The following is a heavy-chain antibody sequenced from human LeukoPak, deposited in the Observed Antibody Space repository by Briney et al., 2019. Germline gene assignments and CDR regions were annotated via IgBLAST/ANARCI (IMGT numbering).Heavy chain of an antibody. V-gene: IGHV3-48*02. J-gene: IGHJ4*02. CDR1: GFTFCSFD. Sequence: GGSLTLYSVASGFTFCSFDRIGIRQAPGKGLEWVSYIGSGSSAIHYADSVKGRFTIFRDNAKNSLCLQMNSLRDEDAAVYHCARASPSGYDYRGQRTLVTVSS. CDR2: IGSGSSAI. D-gene: IGHD3-22*01. CDR3: ARASPSGYDY.